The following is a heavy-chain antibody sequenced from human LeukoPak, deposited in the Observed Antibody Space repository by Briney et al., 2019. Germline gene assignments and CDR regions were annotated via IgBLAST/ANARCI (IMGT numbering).Heavy chain of an antibody. J-gene: IGHJ4*02. V-gene: IGHV3-23*01. CDR2: ISTSGEST. Sequence: GGSLRLSCAASGFTFSSYEMNWVRQAPGKGLEWVSAISTSGESTYYADSVKGHFTISRDNSKNTLYLQMNSLRAEDTAIYFCAKGSGNGYGSGPFDYWGQGTLVTVSS. D-gene: IGHD3-10*01. CDR1: GFTFSSYE. CDR3: AKGSGNGYGSGPFDY.